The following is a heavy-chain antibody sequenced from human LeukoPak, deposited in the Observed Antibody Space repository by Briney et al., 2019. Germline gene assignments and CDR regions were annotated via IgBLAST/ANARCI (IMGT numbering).Heavy chain of an antibody. Sequence: GASVKVSCKASGYTFTGYYMHWVRQAPGQGLEWMGWINPNSGDTNYAQKFQGRVTMTRDTSISTAYMELSRLRSDDTAVYYCARYPIAAAGTGAFDIWGQGTMVTVSS. J-gene: IGHJ3*02. V-gene: IGHV1-2*02. CDR3: ARYPIAAAGTGAFDI. D-gene: IGHD6-13*01. CDR1: GYTFTGYY. CDR2: INPNSGDT.